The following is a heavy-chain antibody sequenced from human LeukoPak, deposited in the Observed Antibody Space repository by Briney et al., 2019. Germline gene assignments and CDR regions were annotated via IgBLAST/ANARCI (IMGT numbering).Heavy chain of an antibody. CDR3: AREDYSVYDFYDY. D-gene: IGHD5/OR15-5a*01. Sequence: GGSLRLSCAASGFTFSSYWMHWVRQAPGKGLVWVSLINSDGSSRNYADSVKGRFTISRDNAKNTLYLQMNSLRVEDTAVYYCAREDYSVYDFYDYWGQGSLVTVSS. CDR2: INSDGSSR. V-gene: IGHV3-74*01. J-gene: IGHJ4*02. CDR1: GFTFSSYW.